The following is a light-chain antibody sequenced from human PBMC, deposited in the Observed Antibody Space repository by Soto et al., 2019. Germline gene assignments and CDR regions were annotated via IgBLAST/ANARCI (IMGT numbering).Light chain of an antibody. CDR2: ATS. Sequence: EIVLTQSPGTLSLSSGERATLSCRASQSVSSSYLAWYQQKPGQAPRLLVYATSSRATGIPDRFSGSGSGTDFTLTISRLEPEDVAVYYCQQYGSSSFTFGQGTKLEIK. J-gene: IGKJ2*01. V-gene: IGKV3-20*01. CDR3: QQYGSSSFT. CDR1: QSVSSSY.